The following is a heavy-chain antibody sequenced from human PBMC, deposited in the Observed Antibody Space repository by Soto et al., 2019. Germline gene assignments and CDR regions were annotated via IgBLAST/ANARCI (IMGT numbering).Heavy chain of an antibody. Sequence: QVQLVQSGAEVKKPGASVKVSCKASGYTFTSYGISWVRPAPGQGLEWMGWINSYNGNTNYAKKLQGRVTMTTDTSTSTDYMELRSLRSDDTAVYYCAREPVAGIWFDPWGQGTLVTVSS. CDR2: INSYNGNT. V-gene: IGHV1-18*01. CDR3: AREPVAGIWFDP. D-gene: IGHD6-19*01. CDR1: GYTFTSYG. J-gene: IGHJ5*02.